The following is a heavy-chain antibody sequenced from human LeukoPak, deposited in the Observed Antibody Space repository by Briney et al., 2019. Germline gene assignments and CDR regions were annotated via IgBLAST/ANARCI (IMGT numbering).Heavy chain of an antibody. CDR2: INHGGST. D-gene: IGHD2-2*01. J-gene: IGHJ5*02. V-gene: IGHV4-34*01. CDR3: ARGSDIVVVPAALRNWFDP. Sequence: SETLSLTCAVYGGSFSGYYLSWIRQPPGKGLEWIWEINHGGSTNYNPSLKSRVTISVDTSKNQFSLKLSSVTAADTAVYYCARGSDIVVVPAALRNWFDPWGQGTLVTVSS. CDR1: GGSFSGYY.